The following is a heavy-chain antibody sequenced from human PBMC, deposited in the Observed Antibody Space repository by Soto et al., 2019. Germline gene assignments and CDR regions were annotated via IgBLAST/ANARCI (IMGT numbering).Heavy chain of an antibody. CDR2: INHSGST. D-gene: IGHD2-2*01. CDR3: ASSRGGTVVVPAAHPGSN. V-gene: IGHV4-34*01. J-gene: IGHJ4*02. CDR1: GGSFSGYY. Sequence: SETLSLTCAVYGGSFSGYYWSWIRQPPGKGLEWIGEINHSGSTNYNPSLKSRVTISVDTSKNQFSLKLSSVTAANTAVYYCASSRGGTVVVPAAHPGSNWGQGTLVTVSS.